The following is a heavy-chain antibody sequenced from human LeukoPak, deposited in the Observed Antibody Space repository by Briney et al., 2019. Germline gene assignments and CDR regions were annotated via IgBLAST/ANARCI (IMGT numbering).Heavy chain of an antibody. V-gene: IGHV1-69*04. CDR2: IIPILGIA. D-gene: IGHD6-19*01. Sequence: ASVKVSCKASGYTFTSYGISWVRQAPGQGLEWMGRIIPILGIANYAQKFQGRVTITADKSTSTAYMELSSLRSEDTAVYYCARGYEPYSSGWYGPSDAFDIWGQGTMVTVSS. CDR1: GYTFTSYG. J-gene: IGHJ3*02. CDR3: ARGYEPYSSGWYGPSDAFDI.